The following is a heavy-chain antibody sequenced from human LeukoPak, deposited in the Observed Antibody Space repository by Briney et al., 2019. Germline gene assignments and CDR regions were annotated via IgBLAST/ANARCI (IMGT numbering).Heavy chain of an antibody. CDR2: IYSGGST. V-gene: IGHV3-66*01. D-gene: IGHD6-13*01. J-gene: IGHJ3*02. CDR1: GFTGSNNY. Sequence: GFLRPFLAGSGFTGSNNYISWGRPAPGKGLGWVSVIYSGGSTYYADSVKGRFTISRDNSKNTLYLQMNSLRAGDTAVYYCARGGSWYGFGAFDIWGQGTMVTVSS. CDR3: ARGGSWYGFGAFDI.